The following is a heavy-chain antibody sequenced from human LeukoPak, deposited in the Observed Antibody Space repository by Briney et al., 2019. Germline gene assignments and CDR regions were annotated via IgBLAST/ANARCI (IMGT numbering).Heavy chain of an antibody. CDR2: ISSSGSTI. D-gene: IGHD6-13*01. CDR1: GFIFSSYK. V-gene: IGHV3-48*03. Sequence: GGSLRLSCAASGFIFSSYKMNWVRQAPGKGLERVSYISSSGSTIYYADSVKGRFTISRDNAKNSLYLQMNSLRAEDTAVYYCARDRQQLAPGWFDPWGQGTLVTVSS. CDR3: ARDRQQLAPGWFDP. J-gene: IGHJ5*02.